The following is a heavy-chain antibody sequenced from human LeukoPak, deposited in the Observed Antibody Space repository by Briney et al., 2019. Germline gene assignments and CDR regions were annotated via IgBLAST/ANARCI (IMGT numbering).Heavy chain of an antibody. V-gene: IGHV3-23*01. CDR1: RFTFSNYA. CDR2: TSGSGVST. D-gene: IGHD3-10*01. Sequence: GGSLRLSCTASRFTFSNYAMSWVRQPPGKGLEWVSATSGSGVSTYYADSVKGRFTISRDNSRNPLYLQMNNLRAEDTAVYYCATHGHYYDSGMGYFDYWGQGTLVTVSS. J-gene: IGHJ4*02. CDR3: ATHGHYYDSGMGYFDY.